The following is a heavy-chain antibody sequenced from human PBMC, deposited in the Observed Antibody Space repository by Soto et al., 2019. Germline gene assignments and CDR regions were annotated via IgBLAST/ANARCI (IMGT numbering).Heavy chain of an antibody. CDR3: ARSTGTTPHAFDI. CDR1: GYTFTCCY. CDR2: INPNSGGT. V-gene: IGHV1-2*04. D-gene: IGHD1-7*01. J-gene: IGHJ3*02. Sequence: ASVRVSCKASGYTFTCCYMQWVRQTPGQGLEWMGWINPNSGGTNYAQKFQGWVTMTRDTSISTAYMELSRLRSDDTAVYYCARSTGTTPHAFDIWGLGTRVTVS.